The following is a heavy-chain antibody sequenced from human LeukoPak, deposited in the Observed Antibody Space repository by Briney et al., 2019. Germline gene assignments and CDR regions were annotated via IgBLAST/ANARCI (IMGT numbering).Heavy chain of an antibody. V-gene: IGHV3-7*01. D-gene: IGHD6-19*01. CDR3: VGGSGRLPDF. J-gene: IGHJ4*02. Sequence: GGSLRLSCAASGFIFSTHWMNWVRQAPGKGLEWVAIIKGDGSETLYVDSVKGRFTISRDNTKNSLYLQMNSLRAEDTAVYYCVGGSGRLPDFWGQGVLVTVSS. CDR1: GFIFSTHW. CDR2: IKGDGSET.